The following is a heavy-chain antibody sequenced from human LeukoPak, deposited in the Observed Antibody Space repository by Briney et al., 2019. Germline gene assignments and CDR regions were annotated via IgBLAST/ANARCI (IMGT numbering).Heavy chain of an antibody. Sequence: GGSLRLSCAASGFTFSTYWMSWVRQAPGKGLEWVANIKEDGSEKYYGDSVKGRFTISRDNAKNSLYLEMNSLRVEDTAVYYCARDSSGYQWGQGNLVTVSS. CDR2: IKEDGSEK. D-gene: IGHD3-22*01. CDR1: GFTFSTYW. V-gene: IGHV3-7*01. J-gene: IGHJ4*02. CDR3: ARDSSGYQ.